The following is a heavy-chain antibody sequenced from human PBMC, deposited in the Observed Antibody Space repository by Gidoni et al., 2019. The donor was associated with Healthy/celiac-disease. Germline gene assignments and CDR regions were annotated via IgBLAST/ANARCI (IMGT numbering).Heavy chain of an antibody. D-gene: IGHD2-2*01. Sequence: QVQLVQSGAEVKKPGSSVKVSCKASGGTFSSYAISWVRQAPGQGLEWMGGIIPIFGTANYAQKFQGRVTITADESTSTAYMELSSLRSEDTAVYYCAREREYCSSTSCYSGYYYGMDVWGQGTTVTVSS. V-gene: IGHV1-69*01. CDR1: GGTFSSYA. CDR2: IIPIFGTA. CDR3: AREREYCSSTSCYSGYYYGMDV. J-gene: IGHJ6*02.